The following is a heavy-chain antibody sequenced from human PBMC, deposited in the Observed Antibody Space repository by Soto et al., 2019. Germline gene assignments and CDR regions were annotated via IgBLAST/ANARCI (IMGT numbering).Heavy chain of an antibody. V-gene: IGHV4-30-4*01. CDR1: GGSISSGDYY. CDR2: IYYSGST. J-gene: IGHJ5*02. CDR3: ARAGLEWSYNWCDP. Sequence: QVQLQESGPGLVKPSQTLSLTCTVSGGSISSGDYYWSWIRQPPGKGLEWIGYIYYSGSTYYNPSLXTXVXXSVDTSTHQFSLQLSSVTAADTAVYFCARAGLEWSYNWCDPWGQGTLVTVSS. D-gene: IGHD3-3*01.